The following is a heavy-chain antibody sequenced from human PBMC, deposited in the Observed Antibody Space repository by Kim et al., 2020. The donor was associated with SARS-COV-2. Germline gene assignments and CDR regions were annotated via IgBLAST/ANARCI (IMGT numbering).Heavy chain of an antibody. CDR3: ARDLPTYSSGWYDFDY. V-gene: IGHV3-48*03. Sequence: GGSLRLSCAASGFTFSSYEMNWVRQAPGKGLEWVSYISSSGSTIYYADSVKGRFTISRDNAKNSLYLQMNSLRAEDTAVYYCARDLPTYSSGWYDFDYWGQGTLVTVSS. CDR1: GFTFSSYE. J-gene: IGHJ4*02. CDR2: ISSSGSTI. D-gene: IGHD6-19*01.